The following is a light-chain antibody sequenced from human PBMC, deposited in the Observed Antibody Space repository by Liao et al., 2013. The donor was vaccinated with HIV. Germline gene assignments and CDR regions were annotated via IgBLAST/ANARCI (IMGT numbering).Light chain of an antibody. CDR1: KLGNKN. CDR2: EDD. V-gene: IGLV3-1*01. J-gene: IGLJ2*01. Sequence: SYELTQPPSVSVSPGQTASVTCSGDKLGNKNICWYQQKPGQSPVLVMYEDDKRPSGIPERFSGSNSGNTATLTISGAQAMDEADYYCQAWDSSTACVVFGGGTRLTVL. CDR3: QAWDSSTACVV.